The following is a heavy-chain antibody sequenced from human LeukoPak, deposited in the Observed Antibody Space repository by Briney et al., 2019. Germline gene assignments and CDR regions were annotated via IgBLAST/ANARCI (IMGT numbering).Heavy chain of an antibody. J-gene: IGHJ4*02. CDR3: ARRYCSSTSCLLDY. V-gene: IGHV3-48*03. CDR1: GFTFSSYE. D-gene: IGHD2-2*01. Sequence: GGSLRLSCAASGFTFSSYEMNWVRQAPGPGLEWVSYISSTSGSTIYYADSVKGRFTISRDNAKNSLYLQMNSLRAEDTAVYYCARRYCSSTSCLLDYWGQGTLVTVSS. CDR2: ISSTSGSTI.